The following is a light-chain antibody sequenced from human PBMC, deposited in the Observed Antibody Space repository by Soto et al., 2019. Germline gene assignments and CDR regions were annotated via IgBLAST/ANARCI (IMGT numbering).Light chain of an antibody. Sequence: DIQMTQSPSSVSASVGDRVIITCRASQGINRWLAWYQQKPGKAPRLLISAASRLQSGVPASFSGSGSGTEFTLTISSLQPEDFATYYCQQSYSTPWTFGQGTKVEIK. V-gene: IGKV1-12*01. CDR3: QQSYSTPWT. CDR2: AAS. J-gene: IGKJ1*01. CDR1: QGINRW.